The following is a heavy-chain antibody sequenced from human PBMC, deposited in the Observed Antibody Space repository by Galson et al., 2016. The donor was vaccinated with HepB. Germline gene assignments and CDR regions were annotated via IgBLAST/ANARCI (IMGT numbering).Heavy chain of an antibody. J-gene: IGHJ4*02. Sequence: SLRLSCAASGFIFSDNYMTWIRQAPGKGLEWISYSGSSDSPIYYADSVKGRLTISRDYAKSSLYLQMNSLRADDTAVYYCARGASPGFIDYWGRGTLVTVSS. CDR2: SGSSDSPI. D-gene: IGHD3-16*01. V-gene: IGHV3-11*01. CDR1: GFIFSDNY. CDR3: ARGASPGFIDY.